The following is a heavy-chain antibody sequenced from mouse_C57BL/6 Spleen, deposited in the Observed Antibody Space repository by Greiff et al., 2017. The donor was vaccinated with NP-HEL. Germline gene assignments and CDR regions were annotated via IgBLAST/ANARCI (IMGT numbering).Heavy chain of an antibody. J-gene: IGHJ3*01. CDR1: GYTFTDYE. Sequence: VRPGASVTLSCKASGYTFTDYEMHWVKQTPVHGLEWIGAIDPETGGTAYNQKFKGKAILTADKSSSTAYMELRSLTSEDSAVYYCTRDYDYAWFAYWGQGTLVTVSA. CDR3: TRDYDYAWFAY. D-gene: IGHD2-4*01. V-gene: IGHV1-15*01. CDR2: IDPETGGT.